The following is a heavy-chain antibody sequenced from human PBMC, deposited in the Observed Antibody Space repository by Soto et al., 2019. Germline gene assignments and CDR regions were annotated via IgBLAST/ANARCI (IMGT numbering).Heavy chain of an antibody. V-gene: IGHV1-46*01. CDR1: GYTLTTYY. CDR2: INASGGGT. CDR3: ARSGSFPTNWFDP. Sequence: QVQLVQSGAEVKKPGASVKVSCKAAGYTLTTYYIHWVRQAPGQGLEWMGIINASGGGTSYAQKLEGRVTMTRDTPTSTVYMELTSLRSDDTAVYYFARSGSFPTNWFDPWGQGTLVTVAS. J-gene: IGHJ5*02. D-gene: IGHD3-10*01.